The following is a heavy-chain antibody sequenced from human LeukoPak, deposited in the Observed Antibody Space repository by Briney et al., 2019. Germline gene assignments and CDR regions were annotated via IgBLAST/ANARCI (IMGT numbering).Heavy chain of an antibody. CDR3: ARDYSLGTNNAFDI. Sequence: PSETLSLTCAVSGGSISNYYWSWIRQPAGKGLEWIGRIYTTGNTNYNPSLKSRVAMSVDTSENQFSLKLTSVTAADTALYYCARDYSLGTNNAFDIWGQGTMVTVYS. D-gene: IGHD1-7*01. CDR1: GGSISNYY. J-gene: IGHJ3*02. CDR2: IYTTGNT. V-gene: IGHV4-4*07.